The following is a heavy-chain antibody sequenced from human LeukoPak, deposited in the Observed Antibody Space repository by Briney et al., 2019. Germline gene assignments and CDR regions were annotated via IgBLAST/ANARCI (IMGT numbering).Heavy chain of an antibody. D-gene: IGHD2-2*01. J-gene: IGHJ6*03. CDR2: ISWNSGSI. V-gene: IGHV3-9*01. CDR3: AKGSSTSYYYYMDV. CDR1: GFTFDDYA. Sequence: GGSLRLPCAASGFTFDDYAMHWVRQAPGKGLEWVSGISWNSGSIGYADSVKGRFTISRDNAKNSLYLQMNSLRAEDTALYYCAKGSSTSYYYYMDVWGKGATVTVSS.